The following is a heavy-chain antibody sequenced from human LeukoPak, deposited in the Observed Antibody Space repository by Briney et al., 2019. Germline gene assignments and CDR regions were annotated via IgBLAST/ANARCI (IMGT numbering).Heavy chain of an antibody. D-gene: IGHD5-12*01. CDR3: ARWGNSGYASGYFDY. Sequence: PSETLTLTCTVSGDSISSGGNYWSWLRQHPGKGLEWIGYIYYSGSTYYNPSLKSRLTISVDTSKNQFSLKLSSVTAADTAVYYCARWGNSGYASGYFDYWGQGTLGTVSS. J-gene: IGHJ4*02. CDR2: IYYSGST. V-gene: IGHV4-31*03. CDR1: GDSISSGGNY.